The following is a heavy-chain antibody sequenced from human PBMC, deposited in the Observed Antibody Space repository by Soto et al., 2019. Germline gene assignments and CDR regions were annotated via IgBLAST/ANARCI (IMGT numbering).Heavy chain of an antibody. CDR3: ARDANYWLFDS. J-gene: IGHJ4*02. CDR2: VSSDGTKT. CDR1: GFTFTTYG. D-gene: IGHD1-7*01. V-gene: IGHV3-33*01. Sequence: PGGSLRLSCAASGFTFTTYGMHWVRQAPGQGLEWVAGVSSDGTKTYYADSVRGRFTISRDDSKNTVYLQMNSLGAEDTGVYYCARDANYWLFDSWGQGALVTVSS.